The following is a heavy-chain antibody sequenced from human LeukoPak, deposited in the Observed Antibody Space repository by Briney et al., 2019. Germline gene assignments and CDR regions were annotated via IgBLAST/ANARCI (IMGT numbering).Heavy chain of an antibody. D-gene: IGHD4-17*01. Sequence: GASVKVSCKASGYTFTTYYIHWVRQAPGQGLEWVGIFNPGGGSTNYAQKFQDRVTMTRDTSTSTVYMELSSLRSEDTAVYYCTRGDYEERFDYWGQGTLVTVSS. CDR1: GYTFTTYY. CDR2: FNPGGGST. V-gene: IGHV1-46*03. CDR3: TRGDYEERFDY. J-gene: IGHJ4*02.